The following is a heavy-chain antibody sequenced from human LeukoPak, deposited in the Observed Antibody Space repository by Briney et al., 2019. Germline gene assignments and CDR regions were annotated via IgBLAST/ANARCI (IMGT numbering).Heavy chain of an antibody. Sequence: GESLRLSCLVPGFSFSSFGMHWVRQTPGKGLEFVSAIAASWGNTYYTASAKGRFTISRDNSKNILFLQMSSLRAEDTAVYYCVKDRIWSSSWYMDYWGQGTLVTVSS. CDR3: VKDRIWSSSWYMDY. CDR1: GFSFSSFG. D-gene: IGHD6-13*01. V-gene: IGHV3-64D*09. J-gene: IGHJ4*02. CDR2: IAASWGNT.